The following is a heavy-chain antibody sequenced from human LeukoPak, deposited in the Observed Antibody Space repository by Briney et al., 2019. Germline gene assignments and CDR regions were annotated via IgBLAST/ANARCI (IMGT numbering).Heavy chain of an antibody. D-gene: IGHD6-25*01. V-gene: IGHV1-69*04. J-gene: IGHJ3*02. CDR3: ARDLAATTWTGGAFDI. CDR2: IIPILGIA. CDR1: GGTFSSYA. Sequence: SVKVSCKASGGTFSSYAISWVRQAPGQGLEWMGRIIPILGIANYAQKFQGRVTITADKPTSTAYMELSSLRSEDTAVYYCARDLAATTWTGGAFDIWGQGTMVTVSS.